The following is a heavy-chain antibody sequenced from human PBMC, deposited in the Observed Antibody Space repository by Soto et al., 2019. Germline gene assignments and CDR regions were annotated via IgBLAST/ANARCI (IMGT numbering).Heavy chain of an antibody. D-gene: IGHD6-13*01. J-gene: IGHJ5*02. CDR2: IYYSGST. CDR1: GGSISSSTYY. Sequence: SETLSLTCSVSGGSISSSTYYWGWIRQPPGKGLEWIGTIYYSGSTYYNPSLKSRLTISVDTSKNQFSPKLSSVTAADTAVYYCARHSWYIFGFDPWGQGTLVTVSS. CDR3: ARHSWYIFGFDP. V-gene: IGHV4-39*01.